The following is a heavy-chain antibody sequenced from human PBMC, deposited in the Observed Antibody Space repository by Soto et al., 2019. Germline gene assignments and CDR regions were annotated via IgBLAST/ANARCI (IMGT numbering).Heavy chain of an antibody. CDR3: GRDYDFLSGYPDYYYMDV. Sequence: GGSLRLSCATSGFTFSSYAISWVRQAPGKGLEWVSAISGSGGSTYYADSVKGRFTISRDNSKNTLYLQMNSLRAEDTAVYYCGRDYDFLSGYPDYYYMDVLGQGTTVTVSS. D-gene: IGHD3-3*01. CDR1: GFTFSSYA. V-gene: IGHV3-23*01. CDR2: ISGSGGST. J-gene: IGHJ6*03.